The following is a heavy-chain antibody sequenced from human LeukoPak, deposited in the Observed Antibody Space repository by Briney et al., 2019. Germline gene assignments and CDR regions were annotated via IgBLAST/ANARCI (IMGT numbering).Heavy chain of an antibody. V-gene: IGHV4-4*07. Sequence: PSETLSLTCTVSGGSISSYYWSWIRQPAGKGLEWIGRIYTSGITNYNPSLKSRVTMFVDTSQNQFSPKLSSVTAADTAVYYCARGDYYYDSSGYYFDYWGQGTLVTVSS. J-gene: IGHJ4*02. CDR1: GGSISSYY. D-gene: IGHD3-22*01. CDR2: IYTSGIT. CDR3: ARGDYYYDSSGYYFDY.